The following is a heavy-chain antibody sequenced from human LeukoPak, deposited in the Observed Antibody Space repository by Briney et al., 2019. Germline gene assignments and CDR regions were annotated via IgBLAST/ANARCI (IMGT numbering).Heavy chain of an antibody. CDR1: GFTFSTYC. V-gene: IGHV3-74*01. J-gene: IGHJ4*02. CDR2: ICPDGTVT. Sequence: GGSLRLSCAASGFTFSTYCMHWVRQAPGKGPMWVSRICPDGTVTNYADSVKARFIIPRDNARNTVYVQMNSLRVEDTAVYYCVRDFRSADYWGQGTLVTVSS. CDR3: VRDFRSADY.